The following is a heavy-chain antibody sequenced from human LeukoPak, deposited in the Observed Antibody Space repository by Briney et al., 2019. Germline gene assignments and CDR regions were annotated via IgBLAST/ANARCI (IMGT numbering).Heavy chain of an antibody. V-gene: IGHV4-39*01. CDR3: ARHPSYGRGIDY. CDR1: GGSISSSSYY. Sequence: PSETLSLTCAVSGGSISSSSYYWGWIRQPPGKGLEWIGSIYYSGSTYYNPSLKSRVTISVDTSKNQFSLKLSSVTAADTAVYYCARHPSYGRGIDYWGQGTLVTVSS. CDR2: IYYSGST. D-gene: IGHD3-10*01. J-gene: IGHJ4*02.